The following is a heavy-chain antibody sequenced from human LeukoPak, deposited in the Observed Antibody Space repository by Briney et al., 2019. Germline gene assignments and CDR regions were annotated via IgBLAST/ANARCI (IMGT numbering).Heavy chain of an antibody. D-gene: IGHD2-15*01. V-gene: IGHV3-20*01. CDR1: GFTFDDYA. CDR2: ISWNSGST. CDR3: ARAEGYCSGGSCYWYFQH. Sequence: PGGSLRLSCAASGFTFDDYAMHWVRQAPGKGLEWVSGISWNSGSTGYADSVKGRFTISRDNAKNSLYLQMNSLRAEDTALYHCARAEGYCSGGSCYWYFQHWGQGTLVTVSS. J-gene: IGHJ1*01.